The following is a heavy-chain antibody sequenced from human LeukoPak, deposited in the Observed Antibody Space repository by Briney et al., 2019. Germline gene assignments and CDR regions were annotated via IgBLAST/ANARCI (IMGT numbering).Heavy chain of an antibody. Sequence: PGGSLRLSCAASGFTFSDYYMSWIRQAPGKGLEWVSYISSSGSTIYYADSVKGRFTISRDNAKNSLYLQMNSLRAEDTAVYYCARESYYDSRDSFSDAFHTWGQGTMVTVSS. CDR1: GFTFSDYY. J-gene: IGHJ3*02. V-gene: IGHV3-11*01. CDR3: ARESYYDSRDSFSDAFHT. D-gene: IGHD3-22*01. CDR2: ISSSGSTI.